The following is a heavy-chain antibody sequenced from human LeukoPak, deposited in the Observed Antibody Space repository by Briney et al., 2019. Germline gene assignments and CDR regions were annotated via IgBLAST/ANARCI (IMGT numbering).Heavy chain of an antibody. J-gene: IGHJ4*02. CDR2: IYYSGST. Sequence: KSSETLSLTCTVSGGPISSGDYYWSRIRQPPGKGLEWIGYIYYSGSTYYNPSLKSRVTISVDTSKNQFSLKLSSVTAADTAVYYCASNRVGSFDYWGQGTLVTVSS. CDR1: GGPISSGDYY. CDR3: ASNRVGSFDY. V-gene: IGHV4-30-4*01. D-gene: IGHD1-26*01.